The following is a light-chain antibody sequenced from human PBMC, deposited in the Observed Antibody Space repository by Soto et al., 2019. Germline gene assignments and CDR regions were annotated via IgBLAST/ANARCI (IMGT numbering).Light chain of an antibody. CDR1: QGISDY. CDR2: GAS. J-gene: IGKJ4*01. CDR3: QQFNAYPLT. V-gene: IGKV1-9*01. Sequence: DIQLTQSPSFLSASVGDRVTISCRASQGISDYLAWYQQKPGKAPKLLIYGASTLQSGVPSRFSGSASGTEVTLTISSMHPEDYATYFWQQFNAYPLTFGGGTKLEIK.